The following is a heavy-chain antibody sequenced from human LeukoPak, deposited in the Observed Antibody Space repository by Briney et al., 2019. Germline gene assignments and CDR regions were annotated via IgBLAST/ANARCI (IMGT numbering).Heavy chain of an antibody. CDR1: GGSISSSSYD. V-gene: IGHV4-39*01. CDR3: ASPDPSSGYTYYMDV. CDR2: IYYSGST. J-gene: IGHJ6*03. D-gene: IGHD3-22*01. Sequence: SETLSLTCTVSGGSISSSSYDWGWIRQPPGEGLEWIGSIYYSGSTYYNPSLKSRVTISVDTSKNQFSLKLSSVTAADTAVYYCASPDPSSGYTYYMDVWGKGTTVTVSS.